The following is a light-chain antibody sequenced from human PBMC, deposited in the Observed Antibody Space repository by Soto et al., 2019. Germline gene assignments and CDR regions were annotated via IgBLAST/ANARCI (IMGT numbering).Light chain of an antibody. CDR3: QQYKSYPLT. V-gene: IGKV1-16*02. CDR2: AAS. CDR1: QAISNS. Sequence: DIQMTQSPSSLSASVGDRVTITCRASQAISNSLAWFQQRPGKAPKSLIYAASILQSGVPSKFSGTGSGTHFTLTISSLQPEDFATYYCQQYKSYPLTFGGGTKVEIK. J-gene: IGKJ4*01.